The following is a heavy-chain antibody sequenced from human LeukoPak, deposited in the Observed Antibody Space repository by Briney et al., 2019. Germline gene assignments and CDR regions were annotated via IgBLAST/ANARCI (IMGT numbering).Heavy chain of an antibody. V-gene: IGHV3-53*01. J-gene: IGHJ4*02. CDR1: GFTVSNNY. Sequence: GGSLRLSCAASGFTVSNNYVSWVRQAPGKGLEWVSVIYSGGGAYYADSVKGRFTIPRDNSKNTLYLQMNSLRAEDTAVYYCARNPYDSSGYYSFFDFWGQGTLVTVSS. CDR3: ARNPYDSSGYYSFFDF. D-gene: IGHD3-22*01. CDR2: IYSGGGA.